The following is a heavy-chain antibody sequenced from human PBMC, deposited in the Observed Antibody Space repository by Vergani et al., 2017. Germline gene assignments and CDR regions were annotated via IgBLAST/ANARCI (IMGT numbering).Heavy chain of an antibody. V-gene: IGHV4-34*01. J-gene: IGHJ6*03. CDR1: GGSFTSYH. D-gene: IGHD2-8*01. CDR3: ARVNTEANGHLYYYYYMDV. Sequence: QVQLQQWGGGLLKPSETLSLTCVVNGGSFTSYHWTWIRQSPGEGLEWVGDIAHTGRPDYNPSLKSRLTMAGDKSRNQFSLTLNSVTATDTAIYFCARVNTEANGHLYYYYYMDVWGQGTAVSV. CDR2: IAHTGRP.